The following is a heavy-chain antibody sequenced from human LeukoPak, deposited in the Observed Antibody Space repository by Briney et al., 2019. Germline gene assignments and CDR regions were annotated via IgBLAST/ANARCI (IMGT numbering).Heavy chain of an antibody. J-gene: IGHJ4*02. CDR1: GFTVRSNY. V-gene: IGHV3-66*01. CDR3: AGSLAYCGGDCRLGDY. CDR2: ICSDGRT. Sequence: GGSLRLSCAASGFTVRSNYMTWVRQAPGKGLEWVSVICSDGRTHYADSVKGRFTISRDNSKNTVYLQMNSLRVEDTAVYCCAGSLAYCGGDCRLGDYWGQGTLVTVSS. D-gene: IGHD2-21*02.